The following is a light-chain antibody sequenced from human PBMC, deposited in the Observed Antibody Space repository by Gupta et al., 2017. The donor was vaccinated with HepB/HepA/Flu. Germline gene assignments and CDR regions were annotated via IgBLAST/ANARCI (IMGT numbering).Light chain of an antibody. CDR2: KNI. CDR3: QSYDSSLPGSV. Sequence: QPLLTQQPSESVAPGQSVTISCSGSSSNIVVSYHVHWYQHLPGAAPKLLIYKNINRPSGVPDRFSGSKSGTSASLAITGLQAEDEADYYCQSYDSSLPGSVFGTGTKVTVL. V-gene: IGLV1-40*01. J-gene: IGLJ1*01. CDR1: SSNIVVSYH.